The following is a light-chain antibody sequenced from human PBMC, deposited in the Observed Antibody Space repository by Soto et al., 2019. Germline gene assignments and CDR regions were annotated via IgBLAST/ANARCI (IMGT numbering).Light chain of an antibody. CDR3: CSYAGSYTWV. Sequence: QSALTQPRSVSGSPGQSVTISCTGTSSDVGDYNYVSWYEQRPGKAPKVMIYDVSRRPSGVPDRFSGSKSGNTASLTISGLQDEDEADYYCCSYAGSYTWVFGGGTKLTV. CDR2: DVS. CDR1: SSDVGDYNY. J-gene: IGLJ3*02. V-gene: IGLV2-11*01.